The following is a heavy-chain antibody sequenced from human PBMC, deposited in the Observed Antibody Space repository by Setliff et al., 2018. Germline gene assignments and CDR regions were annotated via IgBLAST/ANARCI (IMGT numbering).Heavy chain of an antibody. J-gene: IGHJ6*03. CDR2: VYYSGNT. Sequence: SETLSLTCTVSGGSISTTDYYWGWIRQPPGKGLEWIGCVYYSGNTYYSPSLKSRVTMFVDTSKNQFSLMLYSVTAADTAIYYCARYDSSGGRVICPPGRYVDVWGKGTTVTVSS. CDR1: GGSISTTDYY. V-gene: IGHV4-39*07. CDR3: ARYDSSGGRVICPPGRYVDV. D-gene: IGHD3-22*01.